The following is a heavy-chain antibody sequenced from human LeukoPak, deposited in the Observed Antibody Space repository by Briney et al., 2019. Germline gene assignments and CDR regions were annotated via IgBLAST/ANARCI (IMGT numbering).Heavy chain of an antibody. Sequence: SETLSLTCTVSGYSISSGYYWGWIRQPPGKGLEWIGSIYHSGSTYYNPSLKSRVTISVDTSKNQFSLKLSSVTAADTAVYYCARDNIVVVAATKAYYFDYWGQGTLVTVSS. V-gene: IGHV4-38-2*02. D-gene: IGHD2-15*01. J-gene: IGHJ4*02. CDR3: ARDNIVVVAATKAYYFDY. CDR1: GYSISSGYY. CDR2: IYHSGST.